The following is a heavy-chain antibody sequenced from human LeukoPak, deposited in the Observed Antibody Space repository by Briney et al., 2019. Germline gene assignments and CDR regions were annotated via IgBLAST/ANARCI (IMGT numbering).Heavy chain of an antibody. CDR2: IYYSGSA. V-gene: IGHV4-59*01. D-gene: IGHD1-14*01. CDR3: ARLHTGFDY. Sequence: SETLSLTCTVSGGSISSYYWSWIRQPPGKGLEWIGYIYYSGSANYNPSLKSRVTISVDTSKNQFSLKLSSVTAADTAVYYCARLHTGFDYWGQGTLVTVSS. J-gene: IGHJ4*02. CDR1: GGSISSYY.